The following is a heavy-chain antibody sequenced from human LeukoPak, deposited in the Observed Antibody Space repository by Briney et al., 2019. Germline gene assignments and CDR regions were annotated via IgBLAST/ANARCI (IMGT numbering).Heavy chain of an antibody. J-gene: IGHJ4*02. CDR1: GFTFSSYW. Sequence: GGSLRLSCAASGFTFSSYWMHWVRQAPGKGLVWVSRINSDGSSTSYADSVKGRFTISRDNAKNTLYLQMNSLRAEDTAVYYCARRYYYDSSGYNYFGYWGQGTLVTVSS. D-gene: IGHD3-22*01. CDR3: ARRYYYDSSGYNYFGY. CDR2: INSDGSST. V-gene: IGHV3-74*01.